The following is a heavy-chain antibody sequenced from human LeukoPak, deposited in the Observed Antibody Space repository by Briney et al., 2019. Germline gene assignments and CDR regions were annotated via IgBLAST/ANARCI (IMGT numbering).Heavy chain of an antibody. CDR3: SRKVVGNDY. CDR2: INHSGYT. V-gene: IGHV4-34*01. Sequence: SETLSLTCAVYGESSFSKYYWSWIRQTPGGALEWIGEINHSGYTNYNPSLKSRVTLSIDTSKNQFSLRLNSVTAADTAVYYCSRKVVGNDYWGQGTLVTVSS. J-gene: IGHJ4*02. D-gene: IGHD1-1*01. CDR1: GESSFSKYY.